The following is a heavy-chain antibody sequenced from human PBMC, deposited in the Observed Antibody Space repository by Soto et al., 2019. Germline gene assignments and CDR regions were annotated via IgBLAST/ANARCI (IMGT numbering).Heavy chain of an antibody. CDR3: ASKGR. CDR1: GFTFNTYW. CDR2: IQPDGSAT. V-gene: IGHV3-7*05. J-gene: IGHJ4*01. Sequence: EVQLVEAGGGLVQPGGSLRLSCAASGFTFNTYWMSWVRQAPGKGLAWVANIQPDGSATDYVDSVKGRFTISRDNADNSLFLQMHSMRDEDTAVYYCASKGRWGNGTFVTVSS.